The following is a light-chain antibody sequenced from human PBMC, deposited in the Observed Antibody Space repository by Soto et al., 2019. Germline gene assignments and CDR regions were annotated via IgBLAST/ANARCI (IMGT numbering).Light chain of an antibody. CDR1: QTVSKY. CDR3: QQYNTFSS. Sequence: DIQMTQSPSSLSASVGDRVTITCRASQTVSKYLAWYQQRPGKAPNLLIYTASTLKSGVPSRFSGSGSGTEFTLTSSSLQPDDFATYYCQQYNTFSSFGQGTKVEVK. V-gene: IGKV1-5*03. CDR2: TAS. J-gene: IGKJ1*01.